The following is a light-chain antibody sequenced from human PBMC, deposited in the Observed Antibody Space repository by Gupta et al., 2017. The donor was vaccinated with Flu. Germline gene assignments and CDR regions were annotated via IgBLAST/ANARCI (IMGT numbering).Light chain of an antibody. J-gene: IGLJ3*02. V-gene: IGLV3-21*03. CDR1: NIGSKS. Sequence: SSVLTQPPSVSVAPGKTARITCGGNNIGSKSVHWYQQKPGQAPVLVVYDDSDRPSGSPERFSGSNSGNTATLTISRVEAGDEADYYCQVWDSSSDPLWVFGGGTKLTVL. CDR2: DDS. CDR3: QVWDSSSDPLWV.